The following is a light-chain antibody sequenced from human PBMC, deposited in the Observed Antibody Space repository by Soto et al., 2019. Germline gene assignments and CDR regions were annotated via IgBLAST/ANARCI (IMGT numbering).Light chain of an antibody. J-gene: IGKJ1*01. CDR3: KHYNSYSEA. V-gene: IGKV1-5*03. Sequence: DIQMPQSPSTLSASVGDRVTITCRASQTISGWLAWYQQKPGKAPKLLIYKASTLKSGVPSRFSGSGSGTEFTLTISSLQPDEFATYYCKHYNSYSEAVGQGNKVAIK. CDR1: QTISGW. CDR2: KAS.